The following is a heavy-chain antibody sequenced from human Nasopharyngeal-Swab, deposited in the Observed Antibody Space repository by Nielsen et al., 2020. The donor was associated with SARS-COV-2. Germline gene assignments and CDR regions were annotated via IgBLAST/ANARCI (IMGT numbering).Heavy chain of an antibody. Sequence: ASVKVSCKVSGYTLTELSMHWVRQAPGKGLEWMGGFDPEDGETIYAQKFQGRVTMTEDTSTDTAYMGLSSLRSEDTAVYYCATGRVTTFFSWFDPWGQGTLVTVSS. CDR2: FDPEDGET. CDR1: GYTLTELS. CDR3: ATGRVTTFFSWFDP. D-gene: IGHD4-17*01. V-gene: IGHV1-24*01. J-gene: IGHJ5*02.